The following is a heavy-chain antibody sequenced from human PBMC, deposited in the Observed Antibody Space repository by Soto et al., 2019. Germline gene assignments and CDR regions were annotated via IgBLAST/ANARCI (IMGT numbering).Heavy chain of an antibody. J-gene: IGHJ3*02. CDR2: INPNSGGT. CDR3: ARRGSSSSAVFDI. Sequence: ASVKVSCKASGYTFTGYYMHWVRQAPGQGPEWMGWINPNSGGTNYAQKFQGWVTMTRDTSISTAYMELSRLRSDDTAVYYCARRGSSSSAVFDIWGQGTMVTVSS. D-gene: IGHD6-6*01. V-gene: IGHV1-2*04. CDR1: GYTFTGYY.